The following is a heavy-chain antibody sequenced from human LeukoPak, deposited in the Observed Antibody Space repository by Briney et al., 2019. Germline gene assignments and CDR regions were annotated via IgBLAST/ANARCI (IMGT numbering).Heavy chain of an antibody. D-gene: IGHD3-10*01. Sequence: PSETLSLTCTISGGSISSSNCYWGWIRQPPGKGLEWIGSIYYSGSTYYNPSLKSRVTISVDTSKNQFSLKLSSVTAADTAVYYCARGGEADAFDIWGQGTMVTVSS. CDR1: GGSISSSNCY. J-gene: IGHJ3*02. CDR3: ARGGEADAFDI. V-gene: IGHV4-39*01. CDR2: IYYSGST.